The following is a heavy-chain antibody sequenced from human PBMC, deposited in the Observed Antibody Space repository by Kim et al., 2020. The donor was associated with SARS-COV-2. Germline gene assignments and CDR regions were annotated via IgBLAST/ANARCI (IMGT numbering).Heavy chain of an antibody. D-gene: IGHD1-26*01. Sequence: GGSLRLSCAASGFTFSSYWLHWVRQAPGQGLVWVSRINSDGGTTSYADSVKGRFTISRDNAKSTLYPQMNSLRAEDTAVYYCASRRYTGTYYYFDYWGQGTLVTVSS. CDR1: GFTFSSYW. J-gene: IGHJ4*02. V-gene: IGHV3-74*01. CDR2: INSDGGTT. CDR3: ASRRYTGTYYYFDY.